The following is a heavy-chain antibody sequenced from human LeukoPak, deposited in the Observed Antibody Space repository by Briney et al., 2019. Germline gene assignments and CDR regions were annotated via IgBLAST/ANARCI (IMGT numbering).Heavy chain of an antibody. CDR3: ARAPGGTYSSSSGYHFDY. J-gene: IGHJ4*02. V-gene: IGHV3-21*01. Sequence: GGSLRLSCAASGFTFNTYGMNWVRQAPGKGLEWVSFISSSSSYIYYADSVKGRFTISRDNAKNSLFLQMNSLRAEDTAVYYCARAPGGTYSSSSGYHFDYWGQGTLVTVSS. CDR1: GFTFNTYG. D-gene: IGHD6-6*01. CDR2: ISSSSSYI.